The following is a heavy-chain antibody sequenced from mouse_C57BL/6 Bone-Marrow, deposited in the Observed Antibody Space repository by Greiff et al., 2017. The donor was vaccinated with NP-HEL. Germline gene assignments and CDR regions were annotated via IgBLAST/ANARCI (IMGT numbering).Heavy chain of an antibody. D-gene: IGHD2-4*01. CDR3: ARGLRRFAY. J-gene: IGHJ3*01. Sequence: DVQLQESGPGLVKPSQSLSLTCSVTGYSITSGYYWNWIRQFPGNKLEWMGYISYDGSNNYNPSLKNRISITRDTSKNQFFLKLNSVTTEDTATYYCARGLRRFAYWGQGTLVTVSA. CDR1: GYSITSGYY. CDR2: ISYDGSN. V-gene: IGHV3-6*01.